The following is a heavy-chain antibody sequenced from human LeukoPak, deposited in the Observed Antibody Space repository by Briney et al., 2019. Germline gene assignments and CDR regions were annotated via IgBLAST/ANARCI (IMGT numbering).Heavy chain of an antibody. V-gene: IGHV3-48*03. CDR1: GFPFSSYE. Sequence: GGSLRLSCEGSGFPFSSYEMNWLRQAPGKGLEWVSHIYSGGITIYYEDSVKGPFTISRDNDKNSIYLQMDSLRVEDTDIYYCARDSVGDLLDYWGQGTPVTVSS. CDR2: IYSGGITI. J-gene: IGHJ4*02. D-gene: IGHD4-17*01. CDR3: ARDSVGDLLDY.